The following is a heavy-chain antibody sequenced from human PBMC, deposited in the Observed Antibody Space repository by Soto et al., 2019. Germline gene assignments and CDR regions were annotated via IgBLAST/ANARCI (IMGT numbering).Heavy chain of an antibody. V-gene: IGHV3-30-3*01. CDR1: GFTFSSYA. J-gene: IGHJ4*02. CDR3: ARDGVVGANDY. Sequence: QVQLVESGGGVVQPGRSLRLSCAASGFTFSSYAMHWVRQAPGKGLEWVAVISYDGSNKYYADSVKGRFTISRDNSKNTLYLHMNSLRAEDTAVYYCARDGVVGANDYWGQGNLVTVSS. D-gene: IGHD1-26*01. CDR2: ISYDGSNK.